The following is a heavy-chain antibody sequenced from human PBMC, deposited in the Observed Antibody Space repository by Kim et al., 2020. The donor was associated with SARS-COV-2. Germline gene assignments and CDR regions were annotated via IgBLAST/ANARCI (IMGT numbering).Heavy chain of an antibody. D-gene: IGHD2-2*01. J-gene: IGHJ6*02. CDR1: GFTFSSYA. Sequence: GGSLRLSYAASGFTFSSYAMHWVRQAPGKGLEWVAVISYDGSNKYYADSVKGRFTISRDNSKNTLYLQMNSLRAEDTAVYYCARDIVVVPAAYYYYGMDVWGQGTTVTVSS. CDR3: ARDIVVVPAAYYYYGMDV. V-gene: IGHV3-30-3*01. CDR2: ISYDGSNK.